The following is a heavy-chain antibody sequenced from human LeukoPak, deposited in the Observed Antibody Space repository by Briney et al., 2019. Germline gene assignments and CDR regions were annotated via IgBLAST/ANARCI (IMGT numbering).Heavy chain of an antibody. CDR2: ISWNSGSI. CDR1: GFTFDDYA. V-gene: IGHV3-9*03. Sequence: GRSLRLSCAASGFTFDDYAMHWVRQSPGKGLEWVSGISWNSGSIGYADSVKGRFTISRDNAKNSLYLQMNSLRAEDMALYYCAKDSSGSYYGPGRFFDYWGQGTLVTVSS. J-gene: IGHJ4*02. CDR3: AKDSSGSYYGPGRFFDY. D-gene: IGHD1-26*01.